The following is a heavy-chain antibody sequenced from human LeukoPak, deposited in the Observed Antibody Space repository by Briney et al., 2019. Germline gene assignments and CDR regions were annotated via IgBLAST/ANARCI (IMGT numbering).Heavy chain of an antibody. CDR2: INHSGSL. Sequence: PSETLSLTCAVSGGSFSGYYWSWIRQPPGKGLEWIGEINHSGSLNYNASLKSRVSISADTSKNQFSLKLTPVTASDTAVYYCARESGGTGHWGQGTLVTVSS. D-gene: IGHD3/OR15-3a*01. J-gene: IGHJ4*02. CDR1: GGSFSGYY. V-gene: IGHV4-34*01. CDR3: ARESGGTGH.